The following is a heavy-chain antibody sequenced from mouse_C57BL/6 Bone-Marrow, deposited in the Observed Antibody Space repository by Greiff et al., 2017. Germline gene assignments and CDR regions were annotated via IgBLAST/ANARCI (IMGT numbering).Heavy chain of an antibody. J-gene: IGHJ1*03. Sequence: QVQLKQSGAELVRPGTSVKVSCKASGYAFTNYLIEWVKQRPGQGLEWIGVINPGSGGTNYNEKFKGKATLTADKSSSPAYMQLSTLTSEDSAVYFCAREGTTVVPWYFDVWGTGTTVTVSS. V-gene: IGHV1-54*01. D-gene: IGHD1-1*01. CDR2: INPGSGGT. CDR1: GYAFTNYL. CDR3: AREGTTVVPWYFDV.